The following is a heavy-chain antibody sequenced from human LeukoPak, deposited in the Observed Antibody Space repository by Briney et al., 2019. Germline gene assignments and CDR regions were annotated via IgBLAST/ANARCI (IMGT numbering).Heavy chain of an antibody. J-gene: IGHJ5*02. V-gene: IGHV3-48*04. Sequence: GGSLRLSCAASGFTFSSYSMNWVRQAPGKGLEWVSYISSSSSTIYYADPVKGRFTISRDNAKNSLYLQMNSLRAEDTAVYYCARARAGTTVDWFDPWGQGTLVTVSS. CDR3: ARARAGTTVDWFDP. CDR2: ISSSSSTI. CDR1: GFTFSSYS. D-gene: IGHD1-1*01.